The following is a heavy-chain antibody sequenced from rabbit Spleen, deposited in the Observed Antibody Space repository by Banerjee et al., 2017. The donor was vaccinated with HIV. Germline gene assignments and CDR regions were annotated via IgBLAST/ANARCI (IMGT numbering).Heavy chain of an antibody. J-gene: IGHJ3*01. CDR2: INAVTGKA. V-gene: IGHV1S40*01. Sequence: QSLEESGGDLVKPGASLTLTCIASGVSFSGDSYMCWVRQAPGKGLEWIACINAVTGKAVYASWAKGRFTFSKTSSTTVTLQMTSLTAADTATYFCARDSDGVIGWNLGWWGQGTLVTVS. CDR3: ARDSDGVIGWNLGW. D-gene: IGHD4-1*01. CDR1: GVSFSGDSY.